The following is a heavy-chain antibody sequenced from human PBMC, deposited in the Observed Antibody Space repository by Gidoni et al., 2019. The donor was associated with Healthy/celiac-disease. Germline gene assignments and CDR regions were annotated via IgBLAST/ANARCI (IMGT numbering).Heavy chain of an antibody. V-gene: IGHV3-9*01. Sequence: EVQLVESGGGLVQPGRSLRLSCAASGFTFDDYAMHWVRPAPGKGLEWVSGISWNSGSIGYADSVKGLFTISRDNAKNSLYLQMNSLRAEDTALYYCAKEGGIEDHSSGPTWGQGTLVTVSS. J-gene: IGHJ5*02. CDR3: AKEGGIEDHSSGPT. CDR1: GFTFDDYA. CDR2: ISWNSGSI. D-gene: IGHD6-19*01.